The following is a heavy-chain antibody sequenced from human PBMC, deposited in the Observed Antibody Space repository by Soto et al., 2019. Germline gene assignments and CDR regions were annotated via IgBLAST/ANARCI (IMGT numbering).Heavy chain of an antibody. J-gene: IGHJ4*02. V-gene: IGHV3-23*01. Sequence: GVSLRLSCAASGFTFSIYAMTGVRQAPGKGLEWVSAISSSGDSAYYADSVQGRFTISRDNSKNTLYLQMNSLRTEDTALYYCAKDQSNSNPLYYFDNWGQGTLVTVSS. CDR1: GFTFSIYA. CDR2: ISSSGDSA. D-gene: IGHD4-4*01. CDR3: AKDQSNSNPLYYFDN.